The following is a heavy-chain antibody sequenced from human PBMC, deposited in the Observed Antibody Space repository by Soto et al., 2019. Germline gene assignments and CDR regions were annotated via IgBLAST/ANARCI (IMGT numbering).Heavy chain of an antibody. CDR2: IFPIDSDT. CDR1: WYTFTRNW. D-gene: IGHD2-21*02. J-gene: IGHJ3*01. CDR3: ATPGGRDFNAFDV. V-gene: IGHV5-51*01. Sequence: GESLKISCKGSWYTFTRNWIGWVRQMPGKGLEWMGIIFPIDSDTRYSPSSQGQVTISADNSISTAYLQWSSLKASDTAIYYCATPGGRDFNAFDVWGQGTMVTVSS.